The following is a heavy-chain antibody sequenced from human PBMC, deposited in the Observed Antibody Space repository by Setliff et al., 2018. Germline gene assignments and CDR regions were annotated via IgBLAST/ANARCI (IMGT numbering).Heavy chain of an antibody. Sequence: ASVKVSCKASGYTFTSYGISWVRQAPGQGLEWMGWINPNSGGTNYAQKFQGRVTMTRDTSISTVYMEVSRLRSDDTAVYFCARDGDILTTYYIYYYYMDVWGKGTTVTVSS. D-gene: IGHD3-9*01. J-gene: IGHJ6*03. CDR1: GYTFTSYG. V-gene: IGHV1-2*02. CDR3: ARDGDILTTYYIYYYYMDV. CDR2: INPNSGGT.